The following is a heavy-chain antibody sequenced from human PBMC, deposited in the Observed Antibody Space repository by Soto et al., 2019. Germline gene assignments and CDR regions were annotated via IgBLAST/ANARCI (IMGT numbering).Heavy chain of an antibody. CDR2: ISGSGGST. J-gene: IGHJ4*02. CDR3: AKYDDILTGQDY. V-gene: IGHV3-23*01. D-gene: IGHD3-9*01. Sequence: PGGSLRLSCAASGFTFSSYAMSWIRQAPGKGLEWVSAISGSGGSTYYADSVKGRFTISRDNSKDTLYLQMNSLRAEDTAVYYCAKYDDILTGQDYWGQGTLVTVS. CDR1: GFTFSSYA.